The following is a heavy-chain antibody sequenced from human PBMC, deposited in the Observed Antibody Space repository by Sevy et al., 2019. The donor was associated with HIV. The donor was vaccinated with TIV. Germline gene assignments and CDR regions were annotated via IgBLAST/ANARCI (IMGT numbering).Heavy chain of an antibody. J-gene: IGHJ6*03. Sequence: ASVKVSCKASGYSFISYGINWVRQAPGQGLEWMGWISPYNGYTTSAQKFRDRVTLTTDTSTSTAYMELRSLRSDDTAVYYCARDDTYSDPARYHYSYMDVWGKGTTVTVSS. CDR1: GYSFISYG. CDR3: ARDDTYSDPARYHYSYMDV. V-gene: IGHV1-18*01. D-gene: IGHD1-26*01. CDR2: ISPYNGYT.